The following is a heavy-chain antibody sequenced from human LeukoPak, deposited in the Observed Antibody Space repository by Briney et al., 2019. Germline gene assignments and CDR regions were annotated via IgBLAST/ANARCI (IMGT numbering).Heavy chain of an antibody. V-gene: IGHV1-2*02. CDR1: GYTFTGYY. CDR2: INPNSGGT. J-gene: IGHJ5*02. CDR3: ARDPAGMVDFDYYDSSGYWFDP. D-gene: IGHD3-22*01. Sequence: ASVKVSCKASGYTFTGYYIHWVRQAPGQGLEWMGWINPNSGGTNYAQKFQGRVTMTRDTSISTAYMELSRLRSDDTAVYYCARDPAGMVDFDYYDSSGYWFDPWGQGTLVTVSS.